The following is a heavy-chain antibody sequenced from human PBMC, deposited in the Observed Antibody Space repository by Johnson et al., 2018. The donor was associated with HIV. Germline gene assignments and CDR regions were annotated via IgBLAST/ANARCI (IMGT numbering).Heavy chain of an antibody. CDR3: ARDPFHYYDSSGYAGGAFDI. V-gene: IGHV3-23*04. Sequence: EVQLVESGGGVVRPGKSLRLSCAASGFTFSSYAMSWVRQAPGKGLEWVSAISGSGGSTYYADSVKGRFTISTDNSKNSLYMQMKSLRAEDTALYYCARDPFHYYDSSGYAGGAFDIWGQGTMVTVSS. D-gene: IGHD3-22*01. CDR2: ISGSGGST. J-gene: IGHJ3*02. CDR1: GFTFSSYA.